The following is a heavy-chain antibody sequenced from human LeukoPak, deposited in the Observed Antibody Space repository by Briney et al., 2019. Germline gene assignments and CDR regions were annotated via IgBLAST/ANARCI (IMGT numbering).Heavy chain of an antibody. CDR3: ARAGIDYFDY. D-gene: IGHD1-14*01. J-gene: IGHJ4*02. CDR2: ISYDGSNK. Sequence: GGSLRLSCAASGFTFSSYAMHWVRQAPGKGLEGVAVISYDGSNKYYADSVKGRFTISRDNSKNTLYLQMNSLRAEDTAVYYCARAGIDYFDYWGQGTLVTVSS. CDR1: GFTFSSYA. V-gene: IGHV3-30-3*01.